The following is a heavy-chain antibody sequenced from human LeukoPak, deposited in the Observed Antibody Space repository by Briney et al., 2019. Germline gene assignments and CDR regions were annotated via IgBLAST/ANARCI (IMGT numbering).Heavy chain of an antibody. CDR3: GGGGAGVGYNVPFDY. Sequence: GGSLRLSCAASGFTFSSYEMNWVRQAPGKGPEWLSYISSTGSTIYYADSGRGQFTISRDNAKISVYLQMNSRRDEDRFIYEWGGGGAGVGYNVPFDYWGQGTLVTVSS. D-gene: IGHD5-24*01. CDR2: ISSTGSTI. V-gene: IGHV3-48*03. J-gene: IGHJ4*02. CDR1: GFTFSSYE.